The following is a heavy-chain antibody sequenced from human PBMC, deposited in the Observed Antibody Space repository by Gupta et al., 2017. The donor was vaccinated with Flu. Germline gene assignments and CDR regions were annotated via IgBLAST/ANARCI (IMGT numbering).Heavy chain of an antibody. CDR1: FTVSSYA. J-gene: IGHJ5*02. Sequence: FTVSSYAMSWAGQGPGRGLGCVPAIRGTGGSTDFAGTVKGPLTISRDTANNALYIQITEMTADDTGVYYWATERHTKKHGNNGLEDWGQGTPVTVSS. V-gene: IGHV3-23*01. CDR3: ATERHTKKHGNNGLED. D-gene: IGHD6-25*01. CDR2: IRGTGGST.